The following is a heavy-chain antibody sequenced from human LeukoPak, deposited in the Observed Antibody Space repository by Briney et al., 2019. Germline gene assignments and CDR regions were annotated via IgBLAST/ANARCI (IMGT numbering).Heavy chain of an antibody. V-gene: IGHV3-30*03. CDR2: ISYDGSNK. CDR1: GFTFSSYG. Sequence: GGSLRLSCAASGFTFSSYGMHWVRQAPGKGLEWVAVISYDGSNKYYADSVKGRFTISRDNSKNTLYLQMNSLRAEDTAVYYCARRARRDGYTFDYWGQGTLVTVSS. J-gene: IGHJ4*02. CDR3: ARRARRDGYTFDY. D-gene: IGHD5-24*01.